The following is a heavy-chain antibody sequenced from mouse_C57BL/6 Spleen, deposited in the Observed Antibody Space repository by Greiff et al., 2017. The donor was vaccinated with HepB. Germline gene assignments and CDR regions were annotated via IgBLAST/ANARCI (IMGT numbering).Heavy chain of an antibody. CDR3: AIAYYSNRAWLAY. CDR2: ISYDGSN. J-gene: IGHJ3*01. CDR1: GYSITSGYY. Sequence: VQLKESGPGLVKPSQSLSLTCSVTGYSITSGYYWNWIRQFPGNKLEWMGYISYDGSNNYNPSLKNRISITRDTSKNQFFLKFNSVTTEDTATYYCAIAYYSNRAWLAYWGQGTLVTVSA. D-gene: IGHD2-5*01. V-gene: IGHV3-6*01.